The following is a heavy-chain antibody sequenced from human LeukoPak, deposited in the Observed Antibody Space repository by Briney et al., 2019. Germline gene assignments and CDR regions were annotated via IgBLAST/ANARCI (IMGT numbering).Heavy chain of an antibody. D-gene: IGHD3-22*01. J-gene: IGHJ3*02. CDR3: AKDLITPITMIVVVIPDAFDI. CDR2: ISGSGGST. CDR1: GFTFAGYA. Sequence: GGSLRLSCAASGFTFAGYAMTWVRQAPGKGLEWVSAISGSGGSTYYADSVKGRFTISRDNSKNTLYLQMNSLRAEDAAVYYCAKDLITPITMIVVVIPDAFDIWGQGTMVTVSS. V-gene: IGHV3-23*01.